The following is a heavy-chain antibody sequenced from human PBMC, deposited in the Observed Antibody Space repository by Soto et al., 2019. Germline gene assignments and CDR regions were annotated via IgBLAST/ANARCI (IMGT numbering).Heavy chain of an antibody. V-gene: IGHV4-59*01. CDR3: ARGYYDSNGQSNTFDI. CDR1: GASISSSY. Sequence: QVQLQESGPGLVKPSETLSLTCTVSGASISSSYWSWIRQSPGKGLEWIGYVYYSGSTNYNPSLRRRVTISVDTAKNQFSLKLSSVTAADTAVYYCARGYYDSNGQSNTFDIWGQGTMVTVSS. D-gene: IGHD3-22*01. J-gene: IGHJ3*02. CDR2: VYYSGST.